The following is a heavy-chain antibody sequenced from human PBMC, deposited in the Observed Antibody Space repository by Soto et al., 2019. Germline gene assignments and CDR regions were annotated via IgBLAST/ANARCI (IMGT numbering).Heavy chain of an antibody. Sequence: EVQLVESGGGLVKPGGSLRLSCAASGFTFSNAWMSWVRQAPGKGLEWVGRIKRKTDGGTTDYAAPVKGRFTISSDDSKNTLYLQMNSLKTEDTAVYSCTTHIVVVTCDYWGEGTLVTVSS. CDR1: GFTFSNAW. J-gene: IGHJ4*02. V-gene: IGHV3-15*01. D-gene: IGHD2-21*02. CDR2: IKRKTDGGTT. CDR3: TTHIVVVTCDY.